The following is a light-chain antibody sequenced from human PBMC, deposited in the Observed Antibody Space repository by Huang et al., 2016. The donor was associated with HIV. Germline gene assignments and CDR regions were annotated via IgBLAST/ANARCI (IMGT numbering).Light chain of an antibody. Sequence: ETVLTQSPATLSLSPGERVTLSCRASQSVNSYLAWYQQKPGRTPRLLIYDASNRATGIPARFSGSGSGTDFPLTISSLEPEDFAVYYCQQRKYWPPITFGQGTRLEIK. CDR3: QQRKYWPPIT. CDR1: QSVNSY. V-gene: IGKV3-11*01. J-gene: IGKJ5*01. CDR2: DAS.